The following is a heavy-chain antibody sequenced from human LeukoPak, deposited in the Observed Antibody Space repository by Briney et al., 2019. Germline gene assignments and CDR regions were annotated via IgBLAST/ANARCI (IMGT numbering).Heavy chain of an antibody. Sequence: RGSLRLSCAASGFTFSSYSMNWVRQAPGKGLEWVSYISSSSSTIYYADSVKGRFTISRDNAKNSLYLQMNSLRAEDTAVYYCASSDCSSASCYVGFDYWGQGTLVTVSS. D-gene: IGHD2-2*01. V-gene: IGHV3-48*04. CDR3: ASSDCSSASCYVGFDY. J-gene: IGHJ4*02. CDR1: GFTFSSYS. CDR2: ISSSSSTI.